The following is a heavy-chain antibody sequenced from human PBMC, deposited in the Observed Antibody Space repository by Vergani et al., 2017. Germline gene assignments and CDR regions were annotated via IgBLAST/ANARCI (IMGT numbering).Heavy chain of an antibody. D-gene: IGHD2-2*01. CDR2: IYYSGST. J-gene: IGHJ6*03. V-gene: IGHV4-39*07. CDR1: GGSISSSSYY. CDR3: ARDLSRYCSSTSCRFYYYYYYMDV. Sequence: QLQLQESGPGLVKPSETLSLTCTVSGGSISSSSYYWGWIRQPPGKGLEWVGSIYYSGSTYYNPSLKSRVTISVDTSKNQFSLKLSSVTAADTAVYYCARDLSRYCSSTSCRFYYYYYYMDVWGKGTTVTVSS.